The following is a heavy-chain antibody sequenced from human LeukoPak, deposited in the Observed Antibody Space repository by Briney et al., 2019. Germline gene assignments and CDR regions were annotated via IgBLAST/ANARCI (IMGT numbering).Heavy chain of an antibody. CDR3: AKVSGHHPMIAGYYFDY. CDR2: ISGSGGST. CDR1: GFTFSSYA. J-gene: IGHJ4*02. D-gene: IGHD3-22*01. V-gene: IGHV3-23*01. Sequence: GGSLRLSCAASGFTFSSYAMSWVRQAPGKGLEWVSAISGSGGSTYYADSVKGRFTISRDNSKNTLYLQMNSLRAEDTAVYYCAKVSGHHPMIAGYYFDYWGQGTLVTVSS.